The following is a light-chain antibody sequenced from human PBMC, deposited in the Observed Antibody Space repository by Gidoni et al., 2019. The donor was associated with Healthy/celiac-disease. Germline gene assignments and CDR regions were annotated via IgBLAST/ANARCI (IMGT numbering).Light chain of an antibody. J-gene: IGLJ3*02. CDR2: SNN. Sequence: QSVLTQPPSASGTPGQRVTISCSGSSSNIGSNYVSWYQQLPGTAPKLLIYSNNQRPSGVPDRFSGSKSGTSASLAISGLRSEDEADYYCAAWDDSLSVWVFGGGTKLTVL. V-gene: IGLV1-47*02. CDR1: SSNIGSNY. CDR3: AAWDDSLSVWV.